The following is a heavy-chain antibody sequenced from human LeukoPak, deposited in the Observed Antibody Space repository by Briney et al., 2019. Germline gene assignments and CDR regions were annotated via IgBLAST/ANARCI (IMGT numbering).Heavy chain of an antibody. Sequence: GRSLRLSCAASGFTFSTYGMSWVRQAPGKGLEWVSATSARGGSTYYADSVKGRFTISRDNSKNTLYLQMSSLRAEDTAVYYCAKRSDYGGNWNYFDYWGQGTLVTVSS. CDR1: GFTFSTYG. CDR2: TSARGGST. CDR3: AKRSDYGGNWNYFDY. V-gene: IGHV3-23*01. D-gene: IGHD4-23*01. J-gene: IGHJ4*02.